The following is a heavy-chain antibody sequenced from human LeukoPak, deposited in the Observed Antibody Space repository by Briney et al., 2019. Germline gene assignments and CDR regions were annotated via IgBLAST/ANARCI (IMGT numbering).Heavy chain of an antibody. Sequence: PGGSLTLSCAASGFTFSDYDMHWVRQATGKGVEWVSAIGTGGDTYYTGSVKGRFTISRENAKNSLYLQMNSLRAGDTAVYYCVRVAKERVGGVYYFDYWGQGTPVTVSS. CDR1: GFTFSDYD. CDR3: VRVAKERVGGVYYFDY. V-gene: IGHV3-13*01. D-gene: IGHD1-1*01. CDR2: IGTGGDT. J-gene: IGHJ4*02.